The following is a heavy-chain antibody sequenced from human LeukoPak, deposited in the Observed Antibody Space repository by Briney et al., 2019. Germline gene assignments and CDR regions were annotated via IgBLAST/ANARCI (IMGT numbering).Heavy chain of an antibody. Sequence: GGSLRLSCAASGFTFSSYAMSWVRQAPGKGLEWISSITSSSSYTFYADSVKGRFTISRDNAKNSLFLQMNSLRAEDTAVYYCARVLRYCSGGNCYSGGLGYMDVWGKGTTVTVSS. CDR1: GFTFSSYA. D-gene: IGHD2-15*01. J-gene: IGHJ6*03. V-gene: IGHV3-21*04. CDR3: ARVLRYCSGGNCYSGGLGYMDV. CDR2: ITSSSSYT.